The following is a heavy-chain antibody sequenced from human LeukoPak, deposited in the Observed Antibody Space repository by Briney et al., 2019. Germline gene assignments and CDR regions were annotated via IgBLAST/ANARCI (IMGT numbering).Heavy chain of an antibody. D-gene: IGHD3-3*01. CDR2: IYYSGST. Sequence: SQTLSLTCTVSGGSISSGDYYWSWIRQPPGKGLEWIGYIYYSGSTYYNPSLKSRVTISVDTSKNQFSLKLSSVTAADTAVYYCARRGYDFWSGYDRDWFDPWGQGTLVTVSS. CDR3: ARRGYDFWSGYDRDWFDP. V-gene: IGHV4-30-4*08. J-gene: IGHJ5*02. CDR1: GGSISSGDYY.